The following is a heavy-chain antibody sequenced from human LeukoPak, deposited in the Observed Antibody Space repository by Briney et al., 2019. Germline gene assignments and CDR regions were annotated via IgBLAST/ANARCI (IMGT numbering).Heavy chain of an antibody. V-gene: IGHV4-39*01. Sequence: PSETLSLTCTVSGGSISSSSYYWGWIRQPPGKGLEWIGSIYYSGSTYYNPSLKSRVTISVDTSKNQFSLKLSSVTAADTAVYYCARLRPSGSYWVYYYYYMDVWGKGTTVTISS. CDR2: IYYSGST. J-gene: IGHJ6*03. CDR3: ARLRPSGSYWVYYYYYMDV. CDR1: GGSISSSSYY. D-gene: IGHD1-26*01.